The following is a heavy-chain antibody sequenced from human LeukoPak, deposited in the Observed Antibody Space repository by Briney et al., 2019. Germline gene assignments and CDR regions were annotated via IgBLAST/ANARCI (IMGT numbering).Heavy chain of an antibody. Sequence: ASVKVSCKASGYTFTGYYMHWVRQAPGQGLEWMGWINPNSGGTNYAQKFQGRVTMTRDTSISTAYMELSRLRSDDTAVYYCARRGQHSSSWYGPSYYGMDVWGQETTVTVSS. V-gene: IGHV1-2*02. D-gene: IGHD6-13*01. CDR3: ARRGQHSSSWYGPSYYGMDV. J-gene: IGHJ6*02. CDR2: INPNSGGT. CDR1: GYTFTGYY.